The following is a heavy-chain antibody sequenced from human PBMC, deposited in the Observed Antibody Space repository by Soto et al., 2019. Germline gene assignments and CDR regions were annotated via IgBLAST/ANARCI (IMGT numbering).Heavy chain of an antibody. D-gene: IGHD6-6*01. CDR1: GGSISSSSYY. J-gene: IGHJ4*02. CDR3: AREYGGSSRTDS. V-gene: IGHV4-39*02. CDR2: VFYSGAT. Sequence: PSETLSLTCTASGGSISSSSYYWGWVRKPPGKGLEWIGSVFYSGATFYSPSLKGRVTISVDSSKNQFSLMVSSVTAADTAVYCCAREYGGSSRTDSWGQGTLVTVSS.